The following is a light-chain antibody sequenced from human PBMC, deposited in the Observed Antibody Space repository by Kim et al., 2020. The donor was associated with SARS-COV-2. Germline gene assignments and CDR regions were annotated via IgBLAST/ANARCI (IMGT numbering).Light chain of an antibody. J-gene: IGLJ2*01. V-gene: IGLV4-69*02. Sequence: APVKLTCTLRSGHRTYAIAWHQQQPEKGPRFLLNIKSDGTYNKGDGIPDRFSGSSSGAERHLTISSLQSEDEADYYCQTWGTGIVVFGGGTKLTVL. CDR2: IKSDGTY. CDR3: QTWGTGIVV. CDR1: SGHRTYA.